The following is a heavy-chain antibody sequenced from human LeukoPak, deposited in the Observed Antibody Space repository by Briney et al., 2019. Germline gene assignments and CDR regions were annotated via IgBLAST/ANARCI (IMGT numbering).Heavy chain of an antibody. CDR3: AREGAIDY. V-gene: IGHV3-21*01. CDR1: GFTFDDYA. D-gene: IGHD5-12*01. J-gene: IGHJ4*02. CDR2: ISSSSSYI. Sequence: GGSLRLSCAATGFTFDDYAMHWVRQAPGKGLEWVSSISSSSSYIYYADSVKGRFTISRDNAKNSLYLQMNSLRAEDTAVYYCAREGAIDYWGQGTLVTVSS.